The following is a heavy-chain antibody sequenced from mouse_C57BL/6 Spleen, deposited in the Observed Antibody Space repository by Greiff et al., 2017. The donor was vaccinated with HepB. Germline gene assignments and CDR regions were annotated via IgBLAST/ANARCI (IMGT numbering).Heavy chain of an antibody. J-gene: IGHJ2*01. CDR2: IDPSDSYT. V-gene: IGHV1-59*01. Sequence: VQLQQPGAELVRPGTSVKLSCKASGYTFTSYWMHWVKQRPGQGLEWIGVIDPSDSYTNYNQKFKGKATLTVDTSSSTAYMQLGSLTSEDSAVYYCARDYGSSYDYWGQGTTLTVSS. CDR1: GYTFTSYW. D-gene: IGHD1-1*01. CDR3: ARDYGSSYDY.